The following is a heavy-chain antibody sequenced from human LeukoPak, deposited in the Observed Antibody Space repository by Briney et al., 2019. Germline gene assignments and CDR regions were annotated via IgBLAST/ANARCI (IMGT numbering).Heavy chain of an antibody. Sequence: GGSLRLSCAASGFTFSSYGMHWVRQAPGKGLEWVAFIRYDGSNKYYADSVKGRFTISRDNSKNTLYLQMNSLRAEDTAVYYCAKDQTAVAGTGAGDFDYWGQGTLVTVSS. CDR2: IRYDGSNK. D-gene: IGHD6-19*01. CDR1: GFTFSSYG. J-gene: IGHJ4*02. CDR3: AKDQTAVAGTGAGDFDY. V-gene: IGHV3-30*02.